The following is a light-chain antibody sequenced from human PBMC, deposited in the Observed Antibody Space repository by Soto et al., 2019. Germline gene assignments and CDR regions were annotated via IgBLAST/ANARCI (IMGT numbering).Light chain of an antibody. V-gene: IGKV3-15*01. J-gene: IGKJ1*01. Sequence: THSAVTLSVSPGERATLSCRASQRFXSNLAWYELKPGQATRILMSDESTRGTGIPARFSGSGSGKEFTLTISSLQSENVAVEYCRQYKKCPTCTFAQGAKVDI. CDR3: RQYKKCPTCT. CDR2: DES. CDR1: QRFXSN.